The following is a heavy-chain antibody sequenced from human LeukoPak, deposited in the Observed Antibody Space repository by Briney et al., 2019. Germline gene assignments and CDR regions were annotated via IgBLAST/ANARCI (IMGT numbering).Heavy chain of an antibody. CDR2: MSGSGGST. CDR1: GFTCSSYA. D-gene: IGHD4-17*01. CDR3: ARVRYGELDV. Sequence: GGSLRLSCAASGFTCSSYAMSWVRQAPGKGLEWVSSMSGSGGSTYSADSVKGRFTISRDDSKNTLYLQMNSLRAEDTAVYYCARVRYGELDVWGQGTTVTVSS. J-gene: IGHJ6*02. V-gene: IGHV3-23*01.